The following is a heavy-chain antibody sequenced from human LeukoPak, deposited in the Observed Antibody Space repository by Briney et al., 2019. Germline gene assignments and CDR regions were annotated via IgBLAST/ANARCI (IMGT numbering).Heavy chain of an antibody. CDR1: GYTFTRYA. J-gene: IGHJ4*02. V-gene: IGHV7-4-1*01. CDR2: INSNTGNP. CDR3: ARARVCSSTSCYSSTIDY. Sequence: ASVKVSCKASGYTFTRYAMNWVRQAPGQGLEWMGWINSNTGNPTYAQGFTGRFVFSLDTSVSTAYLQIDSLKAEDTAVYYCARARVCSSTSCYSSTIDYWGQGTLVTVSS. D-gene: IGHD2-2*01.